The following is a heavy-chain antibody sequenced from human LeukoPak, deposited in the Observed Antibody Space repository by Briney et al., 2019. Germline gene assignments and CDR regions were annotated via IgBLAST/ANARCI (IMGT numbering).Heavy chain of an antibody. CDR3: AREYYYDSSVQGWFDP. Sequence: SVKVSCTASGGTFSSYAISWVRQAPGQGLEWMGGIFPIFGTANYAQKFQGRVTITTDESTSTAYMELSSLRSEDTAVYYCAREYYYDSSVQGWFDPWGQGTLVTVSS. V-gene: IGHV1-69*05. D-gene: IGHD3-22*01. J-gene: IGHJ5*02. CDR2: IFPIFGTA. CDR1: GGTFSSYA.